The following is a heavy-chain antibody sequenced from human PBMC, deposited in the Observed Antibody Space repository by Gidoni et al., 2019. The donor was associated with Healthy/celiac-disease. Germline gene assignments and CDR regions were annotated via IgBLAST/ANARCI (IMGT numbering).Heavy chain of an antibody. Sequence: QVQLQESGPGLVQPSQTLSLTCTVSGGSISSGGSYWSWTRQHPGKGLEWIGYIYYSGSTYYNPSLNSRVTISVDTSKNQCSLKLSSVTAADTAVYYCAREPMVRGLRGLRGWFDPWGQGTLVTVSS. D-gene: IGHD3-10*01. CDR2: IYYSGST. J-gene: IGHJ5*02. CDR1: GGSISSGGSY. V-gene: IGHV4-31*03. CDR3: AREPMVRGLRGLRGWFDP.